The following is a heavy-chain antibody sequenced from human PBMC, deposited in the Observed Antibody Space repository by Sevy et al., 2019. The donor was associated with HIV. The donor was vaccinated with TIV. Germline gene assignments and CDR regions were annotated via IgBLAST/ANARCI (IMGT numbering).Heavy chain of an antibody. D-gene: IGHD2-15*01. CDR3: VRDGGCSSSSCLLYFDY. CDR1: GFTFSKYP. J-gene: IGHJ4*02. V-gene: IGHV3-21*01. Sequence: GGSLRLSCVVSGFTFSKYPMNWVPQAPGKGLEWVSSISSSSNYIYYGDSVKGRFTSSRDNAKNSLYLQMNSLRADDTAVYYCVRDGGCSSSSCLLYFDYWGQGILVTVSS. CDR2: ISSSSNYI.